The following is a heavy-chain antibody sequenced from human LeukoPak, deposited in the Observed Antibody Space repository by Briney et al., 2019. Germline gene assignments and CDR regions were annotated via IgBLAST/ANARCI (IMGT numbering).Heavy chain of an antibody. V-gene: IGHV4-39*01. J-gene: IGHJ5*02. D-gene: IGHD6-13*01. CDR2: IYYSGST. CDR3: ARHLAAPNWFDP. CDR1: GGSISSSSYY. Sequence: SETLSLTCTVSGGSISSSSYYWGWIRQPPGKGLEWIGSIYYSGSTYYNPSLKSRVTISVDTSKNQFSLKLSSVTAADTAVYYCARHLAAPNWFDPWGQGTLVTVSS.